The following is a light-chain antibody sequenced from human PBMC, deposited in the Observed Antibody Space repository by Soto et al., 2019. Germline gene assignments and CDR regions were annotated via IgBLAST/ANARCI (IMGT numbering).Light chain of an antibody. CDR3: QHWSDYSWT. Sequence: DIPMTQSPSTLSASVGDRVTITCRASQSLTRWLAWYQQKPGKAPNLLIYKTSSLESGVPSRFSGSGSGTEFTLTISSLQPDDFATYYCQHWSDYSWTFGQGTKVEVK. J-gene: IGKJ1*01. CDR1: QSLTRW. CDR2: KTS. V-gene: IGKV1-5*03.